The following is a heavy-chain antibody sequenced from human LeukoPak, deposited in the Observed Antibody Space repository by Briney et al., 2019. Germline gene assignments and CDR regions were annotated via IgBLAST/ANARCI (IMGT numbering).Heavy chain of an antibody. J-gene: IGHJ4*02. CDR2: IRSKVYGGTT. CDR1: GFTFGDYA. D-gene: IGHD3-3*01. V-gene: IGHV3-49*04. CDR3: NREDMYYDFWSGLDY. Sequence: GGSLRLSCTASGFTFGDYAMSWVRQAPGKGLEWVGFIRSKVYGGTTEYAASVEGRFSISRDDSKSIAYLQMNSLKTEDTAVYYCNREDMYYDFWSGLDYWGQGTLVTVSS.